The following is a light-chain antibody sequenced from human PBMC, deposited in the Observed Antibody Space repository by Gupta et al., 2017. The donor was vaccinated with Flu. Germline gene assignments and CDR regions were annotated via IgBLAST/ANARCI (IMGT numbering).Light chain of an antibody. J-gene: IGKJ1*01. CDR2: SAS. V-gene: IGKV1-39*01. CDR3: QQTNSTPFT. Sequence: DIQMTQAPSSLSASVGDRVTITCRASQSITIYLSLYQQKTGKAPKLLIYSASSWYSGVPSRFSVSACGTDFTLTISMLHPEDFATYYCQQTNSTPFTFGQGTQVE. CDR1: QSITIY.